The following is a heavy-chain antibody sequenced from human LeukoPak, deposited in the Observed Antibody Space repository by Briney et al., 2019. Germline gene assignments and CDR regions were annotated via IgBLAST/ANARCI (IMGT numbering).Heavy chain of an antibody. J-gene: IGHJ4*02. CDR1: RFTFNTYA. CDR3: ARDLTPLDF. Sequence: GGSLRLSCAASRFTFNTYAMSWVCKPPGQGMGWVSAISVSGGSTYYEDSAKGRLTISRDNSKNTLFLQMNSLRPEDTGVYYCARDLTPLDFWGQGTLVTVSS. V-gene: IGHV3-23*01. CDR2: ISVSGGST. D-gene: IGHD1-14*01.